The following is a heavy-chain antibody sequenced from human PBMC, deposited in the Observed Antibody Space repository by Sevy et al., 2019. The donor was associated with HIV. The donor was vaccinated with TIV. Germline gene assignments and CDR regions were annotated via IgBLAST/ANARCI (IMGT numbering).Heavy chain of an antibody. J-gene: IGHJ4*02. V-gene: IGHV6-1*01. CDR2: TYYRSKWYN. CDR1: VDSVSSNSAA. Sequence: SQTLSLTCAISVDSVSSNSAAWNWIRQSPSRGLEWLGRTYYRSKWYNDYAVSVKSRITINPDTSKNQFSMQLNSVTPEDTAVYYCARDRWELLHNYFDYWGQGTLVTVSS. CDR3: ARDRWELLHNYFDY. D-gene: IGHD1-26*01.